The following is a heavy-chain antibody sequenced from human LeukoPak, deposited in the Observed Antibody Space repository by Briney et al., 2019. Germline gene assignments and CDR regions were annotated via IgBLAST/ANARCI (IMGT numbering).Heavy chain of an antibody. J-gene: IGHJ5*02. Sequence: PSETLSLTCTVSGCSISSSSYYWVWIRQPPGKGLEWIGNFYYSNTSLKSRVTISVDRSRKQSVLKMTSGTAANTAVNYCARRRTPAGSTSWFDAWGRGSLVTV. CDR1: GCSISSSSYY. CDR3: ARRRTPAGSTSWFDA. CDR2: FYY. D-gene: IGHD2-2*01. V-gene: IGHV4-39*01.